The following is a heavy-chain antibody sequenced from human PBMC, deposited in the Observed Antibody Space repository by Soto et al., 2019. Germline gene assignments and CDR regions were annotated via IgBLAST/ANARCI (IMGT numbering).Heavy chain of an antibody. Sequence: QVQLVQSGAEVKKPGASVKVSCKASGYTFTSYYMHWVRQAPGQGLEWMGIINPSGGSTSYAQKLQGRVTMTRDTSTSTVYKELSSLRSEDTAVYYCARGGHVVVVTAIESFDYWGQGTLVTVSS. CDR2: INPSGGST. CDR3: ARGGHVVVVTAIESFDY. V-gene: IGHV1-46*01. J-gene: IGHJ4*02. CDR1: GYTFTSYY. D-gene: IGHD2-21*02.